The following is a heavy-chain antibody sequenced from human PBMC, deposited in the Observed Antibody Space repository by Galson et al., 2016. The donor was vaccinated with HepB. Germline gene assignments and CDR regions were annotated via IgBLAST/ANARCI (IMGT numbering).Heavy chain of an antibody. Sequence: SVKVSCKASGYNFTHYALHWVRQAPGQRPEWMGWINTDYGNTEYSQKFQDRLTITRDTSATTANLELSSLRSEDTAVYYCARDRRGGGSGSFYPLDYWGQGTLVTVSS. CDR1: GYNFTHYA. CDR3: ARDRRGGGSGSFYPLDY. D-gene: IGHD3-10*01. V-gene: IGHV1-3*04. CDR2: INTDYGNT. J-gene: IGHJ4*02.